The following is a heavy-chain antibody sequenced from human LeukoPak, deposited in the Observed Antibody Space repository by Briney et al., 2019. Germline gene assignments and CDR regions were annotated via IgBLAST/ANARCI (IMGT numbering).Heavy chain of an antibody. D-gene: IGHD6-13*01. Sequence: GGSLRLSCAASGFTFSSYAMSWVRQAPGKGLEWVSAISGSGGSTYYADSVKGRLTISRDNSKNTLYLQMNSLRAEDTAVYYCAKPPTTTRIAAAVDYWGQGTLVTVSS. V-gene: IGHV3-23*01. J-gene: IGHJ4*02. CDR1: GFTFSSYA. CDR2: ISGSGGST. CDR3: AKPPTTTRIAAAVDY.